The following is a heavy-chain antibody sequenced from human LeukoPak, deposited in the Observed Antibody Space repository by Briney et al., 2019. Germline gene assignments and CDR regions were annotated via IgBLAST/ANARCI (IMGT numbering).Heavy chain of an antibody. CDR1: GFTFGDYA. V-gene: IGHV3-49*04. CDR2: IRSKAYGGTT. D-gene: IGHD4-17*01. J-gene: IGHJ4*02. Sequence: GGSLRLSCTASGFTFGDYAMSWVRQAPGKGLEWVGFIRSKAYGGTTEYAASVKGRFTISRDDSKSIAYLQMNSLKTEDTAVYYCTSGEGYGDYFDYWGQGTLVTVSS. CDR3: TSGEGYGDYFDY.